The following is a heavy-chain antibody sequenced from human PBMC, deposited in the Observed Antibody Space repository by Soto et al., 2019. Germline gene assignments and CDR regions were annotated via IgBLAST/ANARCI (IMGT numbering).Heavy chain of an antibody. CDR2: ISYDGSNK. CDR3: AKDLGSGLLHRFDH. CDR1: GFIFSTYG. J-gene: IGHJ4*02. V-gene: IGHV3-30*18. D-gene: IGHD6-19*01. Sequence: GGSLRLSCAASGFIFSTYGMHWVRQAPGKGLEWVAVISYDGSNKYHADSVKGRFTISRDNSEKTVYLQMNSLRAEDTAVYYCAKDLGSGLLHRFDHWGQGTLVTVSS.